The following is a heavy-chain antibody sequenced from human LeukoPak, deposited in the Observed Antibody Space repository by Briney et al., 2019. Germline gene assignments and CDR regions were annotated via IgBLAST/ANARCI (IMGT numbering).Heavy chain of an antibody. CDR2: VYSIVTT. D-gene: IGHD1-26*01. CDR1: SGSLSHSF. CDR3: GRQGYTASYYFLDY. Sequence: PSETLSLTCTVSSGSLSHSFWGWVRQPPRQGLGWVGRVYSIVTTHYNPALNSRVTMSMDTSTNQFPLNLRSVAAAATAVYYCGRQGYTASYYFLDYWGQGTLVVVS. V-gene: IGHV4-4*07. J-gene: IGHJ4*02.